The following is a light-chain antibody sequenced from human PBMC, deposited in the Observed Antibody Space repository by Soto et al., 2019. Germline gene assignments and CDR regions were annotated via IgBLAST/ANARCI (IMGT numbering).Light chain of an antibody. CDR3: QQRQYWPPIT. CDR1: LNVNSY. J-gene: IGKJ5*01. V-gene: IGKV3-11*01. CDR2: DAS. Sequence: VLIQSAATMSLSPGERAPSSCLASLNVNSYLAWYQQKPGQAPRLLIYDASNRAAGIPARFSGSWSGTDFTLTIRSLEPEDFAIYYCQQRQYWPPITFGQGTRLEIK.